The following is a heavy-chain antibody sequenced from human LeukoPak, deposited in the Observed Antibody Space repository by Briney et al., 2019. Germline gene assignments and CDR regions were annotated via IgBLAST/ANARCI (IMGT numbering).Heavy chain of an antibody. CDR3: ARDPDDRSGLDAFET. V-gene: IGHV3-53*01. CDR2: MHSDGRT. CDR1: GFSVSNNY. Sequence: PGGSLSLSCAASGFSVSNNYMNWVRQASGKGLEWVSVMHSDGRTFYADSVKGRFTISRDKSKNMFYLQMDSLRAEDTAVYYCARDPDDRSGLDAFETWGQGTKVTVS. D-gene: IGHD3-22*01. J-gene: IGHJ3*02.